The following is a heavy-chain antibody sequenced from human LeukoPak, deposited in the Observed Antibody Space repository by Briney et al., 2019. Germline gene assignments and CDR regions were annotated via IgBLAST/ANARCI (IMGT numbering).Heavy chain of an antibody. V-gene: IGHV4-34*01. J-gene: IGHJ5*02. CDR1: GGSFSGYY. CDR2: INHSGST. D-gene: IGHD3-3*01. CDR3: ARGPYDFWSGYYHWFDP. Sequence: SETLSLTCAVYGGSFSGYYWSWIRQPPGKGLEWIGEINHSGSTNYNPSLKSRVTISVDTSKSQFSLKLSSVTAADTAVYYCARGPYDFWSGYYHWFDPWGQGTLVTVSS.